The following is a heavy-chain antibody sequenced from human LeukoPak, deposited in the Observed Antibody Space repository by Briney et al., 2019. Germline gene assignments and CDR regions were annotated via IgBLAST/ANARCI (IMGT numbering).Heavy chain of an antibody. D-gene: IGHD2-15*01. CDR3: ARERWHCRVNCYSVYYYALDV. CDR1: GYTFTNYA. J-gene: IGHJ6*02. Sequence: ASVKVSCKGSGYTFTNYAVHWVRQAPGQRLEWLGWINPGNGDTKYSQNFQGRVTVTSDTSAATAYVELNSLTSGDTAVYYCARERWHCRVNCYSVYYYALDVWGQGTTVTVSS. V-gene: IGHV1-3*01. CDR2: INPGNGDT.